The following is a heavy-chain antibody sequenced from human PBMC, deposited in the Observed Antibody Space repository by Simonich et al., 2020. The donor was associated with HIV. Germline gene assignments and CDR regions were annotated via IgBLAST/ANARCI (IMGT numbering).Heavy chain of an antibody. D-gene: IGHD6-13*01. CDR3: ARLTAGGLGEYFQH. J-gene: IGHJ1*01. CDR2: INNSGST. V-gene: IGHV4-34*01. Sequence: QVQLQQWGAGLLKPSETLSLTCAVYGGSFSGYYWSWIRQPPGKGLEWIGEINNSGSTNYNPSPKSRVTISVDTSKNQFSLKLGSVTAADTAVYYCARLTAGGLGEYFQHWGQGTLVTVSS. CDR1: GGSFSGYY.